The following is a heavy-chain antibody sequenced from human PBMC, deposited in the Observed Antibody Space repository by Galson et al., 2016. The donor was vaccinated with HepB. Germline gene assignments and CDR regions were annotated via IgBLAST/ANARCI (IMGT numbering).Heavy chain of an antibody. CDR1: GHSFSNYD. V-gene: IGHV1-8*01. Sequence: VKVSCKASGHSFSNYDINWVRQATGQGLQWMGWMQPNSGDTGFAQKFQGRVTMTRNTTISTAYLELSSLRSEDSAVYYCARAYCSSTSCYYFGMDVWGQGTTVTVS. J-gene: IGHJ6*02. CDR3: ARAYCSSTSCYYFGMDV. CDR2: MQPNSGDT. D-gene: IGHD2-2*01.